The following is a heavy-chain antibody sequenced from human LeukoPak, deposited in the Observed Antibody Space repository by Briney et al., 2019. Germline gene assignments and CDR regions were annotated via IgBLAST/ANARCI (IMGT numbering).Heavy chain of an antibody. D-gene: IGHD3-3*01. Sequence: PGGSLRLSCEASGFTFSRYAMTWVRQAPGKGLEWVSAISGSGGSTYYADSVKGRFTISRDNSKNTLYLQMNSLRAEDTAVYYCAKERGYDFWSGQYNWFDPWGQGTLVTVSS. CDR1: GFTFSRYA. CDR3: AKERGYDFWSGQYNWFDP. V-gene: IGHV3-23*01. J-gene: IGHJ5*02. CDR2: ISGSGGST.